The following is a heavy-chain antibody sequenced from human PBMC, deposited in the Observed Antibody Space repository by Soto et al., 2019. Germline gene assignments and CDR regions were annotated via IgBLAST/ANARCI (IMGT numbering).Heavy chain of an antibody. V-gene: IGHV1-3*05. CDR1: GYTFTSYA. CDR2: INAGNGNT. J-gene: IGHJ4*02. D-gene: IGHD1-26*01. CDR3: ARERSVGGTSKGLHYFDY. Sequence: QVQLVQSGAEEKKPGASVKVSCKASGYTFTSYAMHWVRQAPGQRLESMGWINAGNGNTKYSQKFQGRVTITRDTSASTAYMELSSLRSDDTAVYYCARERSVGGTSKGLHYFDYWGQGTLVTVSS.